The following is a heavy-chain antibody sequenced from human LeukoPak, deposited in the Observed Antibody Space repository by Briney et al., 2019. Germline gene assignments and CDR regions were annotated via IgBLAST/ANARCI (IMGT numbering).Heavy chain of an antibody. CDR3: ARDLRGSAAGTYYFDY. D-gene: IGHD3-16*01. Sequence: SETLSLTCTVSGYSISSGYYWGWIRQPPGKGLEWIGSIYHSGSTYYNPSLKSRVTISVDTSKNQFSLKLSSVTAADTAVYYCARDLRGSAAGTYYFDYWGQGTLVTVSS. V-gene: IGHV4-38-2*02. J-gene: IGHJ4*02. CDR1: GYSISSGYY. CDR2: IYHSGST.